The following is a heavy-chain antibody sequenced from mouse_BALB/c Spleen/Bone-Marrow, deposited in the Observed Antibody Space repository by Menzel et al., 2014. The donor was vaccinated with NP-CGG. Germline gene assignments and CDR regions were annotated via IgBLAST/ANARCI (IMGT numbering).Heavy chain of an antibody. CDR1: GFTFSTYA. D-gene: IGHD2-4*01. CDR2: ISSSGSYT. J-gene: IGHJ1*01. V-gene: IGHV5-9-3*01. Sequence: VHVKQSGGGLAKPGGSLQLSCAASGFTFSTYAMSWVRQTPEKRLEWVATISSSGSYTYYPDSVKGRFTISRDNAKNTLYLQMSSLRSEDTAMFYCSRLRMITTYFDVWGAGITVTVSS. CDR3: SRLRMITTYFDV.